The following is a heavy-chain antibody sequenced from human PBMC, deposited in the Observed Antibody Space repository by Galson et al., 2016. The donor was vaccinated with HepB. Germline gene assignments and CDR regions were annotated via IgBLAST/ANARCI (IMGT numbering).Heavy chain of an antibody. CDR2: TYYMSKWYN. D-gene: IGHD2-8*01. V-gene: IGHV6-1*01. CDR3: SRDPAPLMYAFDI. Sequence: CAISGDSVASNSGGWNWIRQSPSRGLEWLGRTYYMSKWYNDYAVSVKSRITINPDTSKNQFSLQLNSVTPEDTAVYYCSRDPAPLMYAFDIWGQGTMVTVSS. J-gene: IGHJ3*02. CDR1: GDSVASNSGG.